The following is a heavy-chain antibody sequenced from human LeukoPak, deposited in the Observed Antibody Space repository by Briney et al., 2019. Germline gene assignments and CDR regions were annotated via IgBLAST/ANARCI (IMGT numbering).Heavy chain of an antibody. V-gene: IGHV1-18*01. CDR3: ARFSSSWSDFDY. CDR1: GYTFTSYG. J-gene: IGHJ4*02. Sequence: VASVKVSCKASGYTFTSYGISWVRQAPGQGLEWMGWISAYDGNTNYAQKLQGRVTMTTDTSTSTAYMELRSLRSDDTAVYYCARFSSSWSDFDYWGQGTLVTVSS. CDR2: ISAYDGNT. D-gene: IGHD6-13*01.